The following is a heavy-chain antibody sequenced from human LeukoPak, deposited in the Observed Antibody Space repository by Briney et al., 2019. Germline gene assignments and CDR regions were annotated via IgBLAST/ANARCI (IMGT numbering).Heavy chain of an antibody. CDR1: GFTFSSYA. J-gene: IGHJ4*02. Sequence: GGSLRLSCAASGFTFSSYAIHWVPQAPGKRLERVAIISYDGSDKYYADSVKGRLTISRDNSKSTQYLQMVSLRTEDTAVYYCARAYGSVAGPPSGHWGQGTLVTVSS. CDR2: ISYDGSDK. D-gene: IGHD6-19*01. CDR3: ARAYGSVAGPPSGH. V-gene: IGHV3-30-3*01.